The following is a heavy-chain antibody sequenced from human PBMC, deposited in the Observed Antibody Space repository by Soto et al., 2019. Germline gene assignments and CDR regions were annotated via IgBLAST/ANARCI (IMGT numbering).Heavy chain of an antibody. Sequence: EVQLVESGGGLVQPGGSLRLSCAASGFTFSSYSMNWVRQAPGKGLEWVSYISSSSSTIYYADSVKGRFTISRDNAKNSLYLQMNSLRAEDTAVYYCSRGPSGRSGYYTNKNYYYYMDVWGKGTTVTVSS. V-gene: IGHV3-48*01. CDR2: ISSSSSTI. J-gene: IGHJ6*03. D-gene: IGHD3-3*01. CDR3: SRGPSGRSGYYTNKNYYYYMDV. CDR1: GFTFSSYS.